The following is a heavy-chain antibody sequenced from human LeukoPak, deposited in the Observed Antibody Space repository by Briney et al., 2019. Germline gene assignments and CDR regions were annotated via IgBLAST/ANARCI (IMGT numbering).Heavy chain of an antibody. D-gene: IGHD3-9*01. V-gene: IGHV3-30*04. CDR3: ARDLDDILTGSSHYYYGMDV. J-gene: IGHJ6*04. CDR2: ISYDGSNK. CDR1: GFTFSSYA. Sequence: GGSLRLSCAASGFTFSSYAMYWVRQAPGKGLEWVAVISYDGSNKYYADSVKGRFTISRDNSKNTLYLQMNSLRAEDTAVYYCARDLDDILTGSSHYYYGMDVWGKGTTVTVSS.